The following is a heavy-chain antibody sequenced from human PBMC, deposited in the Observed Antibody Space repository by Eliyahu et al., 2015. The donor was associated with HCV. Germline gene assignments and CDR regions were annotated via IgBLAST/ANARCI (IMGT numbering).Heavy chain of an antibody. V-gene: IGHV3-33*01. CDR3: AREMDCSSTSCYSPADAFDI. J-gene: IGHJ3*02. CDR1: GFTFRXXG. Sequence: QVQLVESEGGVVQPGRSLRLSCAASGFTFRXXGXPWVRQAPGKGLEWVAVIWYDGSNKYYADSVKGRFTISRDNSKNTLYLQMNSLRAEDTAVYYCAREMDCSSTSCYSPADAFDIWGQGTMVTVSS. D-gene: IGHD2-2*01. CDR2: IWYDGSNK.